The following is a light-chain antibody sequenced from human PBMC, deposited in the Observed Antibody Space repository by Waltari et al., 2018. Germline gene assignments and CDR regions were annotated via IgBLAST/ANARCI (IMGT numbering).Light chain of an antibody. CDR3: QQSYTSPHT. V-gene: IGKV1-39*01. J-gene: IGKJ2*01. Sequence: DIQMTQSPSSLSASVGDRVTIPCRASQSISSYLNWYQQKPGKAPDLLIYAASTLQSGVPSRFSGSGSGTDFTLTISSLQPEDFSTYYCQQSYTSPHTFGQGTKLEIK. CDR1: QSISSY. CDR2: AAS.